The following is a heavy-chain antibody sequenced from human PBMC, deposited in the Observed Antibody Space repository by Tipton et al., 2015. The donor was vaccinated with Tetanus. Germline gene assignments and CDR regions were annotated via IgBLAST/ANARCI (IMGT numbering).Heavy chain of an antibody. D-gene: IGHD1-14*01. V-gene: IGHV3-30*04. CDR2: MTYDGKKE. CDR1: GFTFSYSA. Sequence: SLRLSCAASGFTFSYSAMHWVRQAPGKGLEWVAVMTYDGKKEHYADSVKGRFTITRDNSKNILYLQLNSLRADDTAIYYCAKEALGVLNLWGNGTTVIVSS. CDR3: AKEALGVLNL. J-gene: IGHJ6*04.